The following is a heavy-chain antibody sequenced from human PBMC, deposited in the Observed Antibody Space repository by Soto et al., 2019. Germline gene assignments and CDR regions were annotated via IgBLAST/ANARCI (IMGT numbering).Heavy chain of an antibody. D-gene: IGHD3-9*01. V-gene: IGHV3-7*01. CDR1: GFSFDSYR. J-gene: IGHJ6*02. CDR2: IKQDGSEK. CDR3: ARAKGYILGSDWSTRYYGLDD. Sequence: EMKMVQSGGGLVQPGGSLRLSCVGSGFSFDSYRMSWVRQAPGKGLEWVAHIKQDGSEKYYVASVEGRFSISRDNVKNSALLQMSSLRAEDTAVYYCARAKGYILGSDWSTRYYGLDDWGQGTTVTVSS.